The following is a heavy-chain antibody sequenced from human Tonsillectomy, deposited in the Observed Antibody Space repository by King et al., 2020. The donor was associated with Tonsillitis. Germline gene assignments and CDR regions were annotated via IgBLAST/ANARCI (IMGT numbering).Heavy chain of an antibody. CDR2: MYYSGST. CDR1: GGSISSGGYY. D-gene: IGHD3-10*01. Sequence: QLQESGPGLVKPSQTLSLTCTVSGGSISSGGYYWSWIRQHPGKGLEWIGYMYYSGSTYYNPSLKSRVTMSVDTSKNRFSLKLSSVTAADTAVYYCARGQSYYGSGGKGAEDYWGQGTLVTVSS. CDR3: ARGQSYYGSGGKGAEDY. V-gene: IGHV4-31*03. J-gene: IGHJ4*02.